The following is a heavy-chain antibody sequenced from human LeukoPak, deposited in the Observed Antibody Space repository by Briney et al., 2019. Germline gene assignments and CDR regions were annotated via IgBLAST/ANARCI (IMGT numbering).Heavy chain of an antibody. CDR3: ARHLLRTSTSFDY. J-gene: IGHJ4*02. D-gene: IGHD1-14*01. Sequence: SETLSLTCTVSGGSISSYYWTWIRQPPGKGLEWIGSLYYSGSTNYNPSLKSRVTISVDTSKNQFSLKLSSVTAADTAVYYCARHLLRTSTSFDYWDQGNLVTVSS. V-gene: IGHV4-59*08. CDR1: GGSISSYY. CDR2: LYYSGST.